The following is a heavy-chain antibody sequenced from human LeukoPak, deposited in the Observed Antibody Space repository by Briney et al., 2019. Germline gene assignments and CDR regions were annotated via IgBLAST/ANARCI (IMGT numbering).Heavy chain of an antibody. CDR3: AKDGAD. J-gene: IGHJ4*02. V-gene: IGHV3-30-3*01. CDR2: ISYDGNKI. CDR1: GFTFSNYD. Sequence: QSGGSLRLSCAASGFTFSNYDMHWVRQAPGKRLEWVAVISYDGNKIFYPDSVKGRFTISRDNSKDTLYLQMNSLRPEDMATYYCAKDGADWGQGTLVTVSS. D-gene: IGHD3-16*01.